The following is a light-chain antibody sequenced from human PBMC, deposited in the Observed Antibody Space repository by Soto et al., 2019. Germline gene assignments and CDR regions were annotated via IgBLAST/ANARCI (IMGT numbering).Light chain of an antibody. V-gene: IGKV1-5*03. Sequence: DIQMTQSPSTLSASVGDRVTITCRASQSISSWFAWYQQKPGKAPKLLIYKASSLESGVPSRFSGSGSGTEFTLTISSLQPDDFATYYCQQYNSYSGTVGQGTKVEIK. CDR1: QSISSW. CDR2: KAS. J-gene: IGKJ1*01. CDR3: QQYNSYSGT.